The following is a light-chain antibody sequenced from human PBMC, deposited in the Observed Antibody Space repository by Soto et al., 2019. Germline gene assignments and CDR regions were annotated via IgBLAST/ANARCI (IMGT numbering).Light chain of an antibody. V-gene: IGLV2-14*01. Sequence: QSALTQPASVSGSPGQSSTISFTGTSSDVGGYSYVSWYQQHPGKTPKLMIYEVSNRPSGVSHRFSGSKSGNTASLTISGRQTEDEAYYYCSSFSSITREVFGGGTKLTVL. CDR1: SSDVGGYSY. CDR2: EVS. CDR3: SSFSSITREV. J-gene: IGLJ2*01.